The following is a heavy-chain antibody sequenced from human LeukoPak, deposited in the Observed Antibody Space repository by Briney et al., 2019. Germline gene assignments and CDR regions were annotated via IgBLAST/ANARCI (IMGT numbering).Heavy chain of an antibody. J-gene: IGHJ4*02. CDR3: AKKGYAGSGTYSYYFDY. Sequence: GGSLRLSCAASGFTFSDYNMHWVRQAPGQGLEWVSLTSNDGSNKYYAVSVKGRFTISRDNTKNTLYLQMNSLRTEDTAVYYCAKKGYAGSGTYSYYFDYWGQGTLVTVSS. CDR1: GFTFSDYN. D-gene: IGHD3-10*01. CDR2: TSNDGSNK. V-gene: IGHV3-30-3*02.